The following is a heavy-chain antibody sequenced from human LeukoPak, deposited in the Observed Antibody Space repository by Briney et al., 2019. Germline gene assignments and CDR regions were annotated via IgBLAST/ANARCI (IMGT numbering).Heavy chain of an antibody. CDR3: ARGEVGMYYDILTGYYRRRGGAFDI. CDR2: IIPIFGTA. D-gene: IGHD3-9*01. Sequence: SVKVSCKASGGTFSSYAISWVRQAPGQGLEWMGGIIPIFGTANSAQKFQGRVTITADESTSTAYMELSSLRSEDTAVYYCARGEVGMYYDILTGYYRRRGGAFDIWGQGTMVTVSS. V-gene: IGHV1-69*13. J-gene: IGHJ3*02. CDR1: GGTFSSYA.